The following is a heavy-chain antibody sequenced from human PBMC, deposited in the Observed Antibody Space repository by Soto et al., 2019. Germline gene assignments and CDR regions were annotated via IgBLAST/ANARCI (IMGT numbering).Heavy chain of an antibody. V-gene: IGHV3-7*04. D-gene: IGHD6-19*01. CDR3: TRNRGWHHLDN. CDR2: IHPDGSET. CDR1: GFTFRNYW. Sequence: VQLVESGGNLVQPGGSLRLSCAASGFTFRNYWMTWVRLAPAKGLEWVADIHPDGSETYYVDSVRGRFTISRDNAENSLYLRLNILRDDDTAVYYCTRNRGWHHLDNWGQGALVTVSS. J-gene: IGHJ4*02.